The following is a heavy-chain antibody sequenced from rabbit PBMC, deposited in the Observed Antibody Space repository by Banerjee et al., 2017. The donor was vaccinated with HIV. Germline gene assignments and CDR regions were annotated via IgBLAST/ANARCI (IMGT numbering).Heavy chain of an antibody. D-gene: IGHD6-1*01. J-gene: IGHJ4*01. CDR1: GFSFSSGYY. CDR2: IYTGSDGT. V-gene: IGHV1S40*01. CDR3: ARGDTDYGYANL. Sequence: QSLEESGGDLVQPEGSLTLTCKASGFSFSSGYYMCWVRQAPGKGLEWIGCIYTGSDGTYFASWAKGRFTISKTSSTTMTLQMTSLTAADTATYFCARGDTDYGYANLWGPGTLVTVS.